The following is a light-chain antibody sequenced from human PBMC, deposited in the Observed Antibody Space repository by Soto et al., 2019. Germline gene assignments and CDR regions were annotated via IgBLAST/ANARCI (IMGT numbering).Light chain of an antibody. Sequence: DIQMTQSPSTLSASVGDRVTITCRASQSISSWLAWYQQKPGKAPKLLIYDASSLESGVPSRFSGSGSGTEFPLTLSSLQPDDFATYYCQQYNSYAYTFGQGTELEIK. CDR3: QQYNSYAYT. CDR2: DAS. J-gene: IGKJ2*01. CDR1: QSISSW. V-gene: IGKV1-5*01.